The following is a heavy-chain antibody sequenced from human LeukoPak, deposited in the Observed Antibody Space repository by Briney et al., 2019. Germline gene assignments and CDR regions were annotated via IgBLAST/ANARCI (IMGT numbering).Heavy chain of an antibody. Sequence: ASVKVSCESSVYTFTAYAVHWVRQAPGQGLEWMGWITPSDGANYAQKFQGRVTMTRDTSMSTAYMDLNRLTSDDTAVYLCARDRYGDGFAHFDYWGQGTLVTVSS. CDR2: ITPSDGA. CDR1: VYTFTAYA. J-gene: IGHJ4*02. D-gene: IGHD5-24*01. V-gene: IGHV1-2*02. CDR3: ARDRYGDGFAHFDY.